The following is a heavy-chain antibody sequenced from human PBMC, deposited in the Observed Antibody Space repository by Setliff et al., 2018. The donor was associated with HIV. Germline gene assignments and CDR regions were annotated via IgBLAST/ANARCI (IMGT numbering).Heavy chain of an antibody. CDR2: VHPSGSV. CDR3: ARGRAWAKTGDF. J-gene: IGHJ4*02. Sequence: SETLSLTCAVSGVSFSGDYWSWVRQPPGKGLEWIAEVHPSGSVNYNSSLKSRVAISVDTSNNQFSLTMTSVTAADTAVYYCARGRAWAKTGDFWGQGALVTVSS. CDR1: GVSFSGDY. V-gene: IGHV4-34*01. D-gene: IGHD3-10*01.